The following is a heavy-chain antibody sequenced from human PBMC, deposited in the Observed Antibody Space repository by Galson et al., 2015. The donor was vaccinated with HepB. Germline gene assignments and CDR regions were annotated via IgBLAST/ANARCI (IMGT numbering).Heavy chain of an antibody. J-gene: IGHJ4*02. D-gene: IGHD6-13*01. CDR1: GFTFSSYA. CDR3: AKVSGRQQLAPFDY. CDR2: ISYDGSNK. Sequence: SLRLSCAASGFTFSSYAMHWVRQAPGKGLEWVAFISYDGSNKNYADSVKGRFTISRDISRNTLYLQMNSLRADDTAVYYCAKVSGRQQLAPFDYWGQGTLVTVSS. V-gene: IGHV3-30*04.